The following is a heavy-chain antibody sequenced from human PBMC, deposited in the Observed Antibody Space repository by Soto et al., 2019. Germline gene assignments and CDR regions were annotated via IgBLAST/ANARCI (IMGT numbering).Heavy chain of an antibody. CDR3: AKNEGPYYYDSSGSPFDS. CDR1: GVTFSSYA. J-gene: IGHJ4*02. D-gene: IGHD3-22*01. V-gene: IGHV3-23*01. CDR2: ISGSGGST. Sequence: PGGSLRLSCAASGVTFSSYAMSWVRQAPGKGLEWVSAISGSGGSTYYADSVKGRFTISRDNSKNTLYLQMNSLRAEDTAVYYCAKNEGPYYYDSSGSPFDSWGQGTLVTVSS.